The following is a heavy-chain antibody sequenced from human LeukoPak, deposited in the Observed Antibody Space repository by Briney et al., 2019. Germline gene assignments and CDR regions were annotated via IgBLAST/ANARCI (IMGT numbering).Heavy chain of an antibody. CDR1: GFTFSDYY. D-gene: IGHD6-13*01. J-gene: IGHJ4*02. Sequence: GGSLRLSCAASGFTFSDYYMSWIRQAPGKGLEWVSYISSSGSSIYYADSVKGRFTISRDNAKNSLYLQMNSLRAEDAALYYCVSIAAADPFDYWGQGNLVTVSS. CDR2: ISSSGSSI. V-gene: IGHV3-11*04. CDR3: VSIAAADPFDY.